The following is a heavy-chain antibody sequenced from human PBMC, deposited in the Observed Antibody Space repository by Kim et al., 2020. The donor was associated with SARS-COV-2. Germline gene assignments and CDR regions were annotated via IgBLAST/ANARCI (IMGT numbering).Heavy chain of an antibody. J-gene: IGHJ4*01. D-gene: IGHD5-18*01. CDR2: IKQDGGEK. CDR1: GFTFSSFC. CDR3: AKGGESRGDSLADY. V-gene: IGHV3-7*01. Sequence: GGSLRRSCAASGFTFSSFCMSWVRQPPGKGLEWVSYIKQDGGEKYYGDSVKGRFTISRDNAKNTLYLQMNSLRAEDTAVYYCAKGGESRGDSLADYW.